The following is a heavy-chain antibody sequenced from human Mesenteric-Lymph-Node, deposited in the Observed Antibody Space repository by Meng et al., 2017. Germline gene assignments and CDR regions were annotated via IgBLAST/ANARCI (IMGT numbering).Heavy chain of an antibody. V-gene: IGHV5-51*01. CDR3: AGRDAMRGYSSGWYVTYYFDY. CDR2: IYPGDSDT. D-gene: IGHD6-19*01. Sequence: GESLKISCKGSGYSFNSYWIGWVRQMPGKGLEWMGIIYPGDSDTRYSSSFQGQVTISADKSISTAYLQWSSLKASDTAMYYCAGRDAMRGYSSGWYVTYYFDYWGQGTLVTVSS. CDR1: GYSFNSYW. J-gene: IGHJ4*02.